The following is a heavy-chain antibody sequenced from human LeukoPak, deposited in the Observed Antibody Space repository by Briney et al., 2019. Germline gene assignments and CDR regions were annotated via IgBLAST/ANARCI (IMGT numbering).Heavy chain of an antibody. V-gene: IGHV3-21*01. CDR1: GFTFSSYS. J-gene: IGHJ6*02. D-gene: IGHD3-10*01. Sequence: GGSLRLSCAASGFTFSSYSMNWVRQAPGKGLEWVSSISSSSSYIYYADSVKGRFTISRDNAKNSLYLQMNSLRAEDTAVYYCARDLRITMVRGVITYYYGVDVWGQGTTVTVSS. CDR2: ISSSSSYI. CDR3: ARDLRITMVRGVITYYYGVDV.